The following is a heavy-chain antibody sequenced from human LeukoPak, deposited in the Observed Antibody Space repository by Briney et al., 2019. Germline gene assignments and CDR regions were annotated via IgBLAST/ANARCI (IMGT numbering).Heavy chain of an antibody. CDR2: IFGSGGSP. CDR3: GKTTVGYSSGQKPAWPVDY. Sequence: QPGGSLRLSCEASGSTFGSHAMYWVRQAPGKGLEWVAGIFGSGGSPHYADPVKGRFTISRDNSRNTVYLQINSLRAEDTAVYYCGKTTVGYSSGQKPAWPVDYWGQGTLVTVSS. J-gene: IGHJ4*02. CDR1: GSTFGSHA. D-gene: IGHD5-18*01. V-gene: IGHV3-23*01.